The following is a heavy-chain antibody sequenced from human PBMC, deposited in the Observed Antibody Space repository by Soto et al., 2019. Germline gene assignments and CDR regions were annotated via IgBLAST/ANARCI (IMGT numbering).Heavy chain of an antibody. CDR1: GDSVSSNSAA. Sequence: PSQTLSLTCVISGDSVSSNSAAWNWIRQSPSRGLEWLGRTYYRSKWYNDYAVSVKSRITINPDTSKNQFSLQLNSVTPEDTAVYYCARIAGAGTGYYYYGRDVWGQGTTVTVSS. D-gene: IGHD6-19*01. CDR3: ARIAGAGTGYYYYGRDV. CDR2: TYYRSKWYN. V-gene: IGHV6-1*01. J-gene: IGHJ6*02.